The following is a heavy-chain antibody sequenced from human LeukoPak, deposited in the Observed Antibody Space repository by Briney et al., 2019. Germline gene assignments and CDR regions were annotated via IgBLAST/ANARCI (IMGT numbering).Heavy chain of an antibody. J-gene: IGHJ4*02. V-gene: IGHV4-61*01. CDR3: AREYSAFDY. CDR2: IYDSGST. D-gene: IGHD5-12*01. CDR1: GGSIRSSSYY. Sequence: ETLSFTCTVSGGSIRSSSYYWAWIRQPPGKGLEWIGYIYDSGSTNYNPSLKSRVTISVDTSKNQFSLKLTSVTAADTAVYYCAREYSAFDYWGQGTLVTVSS.